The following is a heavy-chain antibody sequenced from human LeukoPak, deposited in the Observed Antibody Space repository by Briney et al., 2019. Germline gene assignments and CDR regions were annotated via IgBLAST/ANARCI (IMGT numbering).Heavy chain of an antibody. J-gene: IGHJ6*02. D-gene: IGHD3-10*01. CDR2: MNPNSGNT. Sequence: ASVRVSSMASGYTFTSYDINWVRQATGEGLEWMGWMNPNSGNTGYAQKFQGRVTMTRNTSISTAYMELSSLRSEDTAVYDCARYYYGSGSDDYYYGMDVWGQGTTVTVSS. CDR3: ARYYYGSGSDDYYYGMDV. CDR1: GYTFTSYD. V-gene: IGHV1-8*01.